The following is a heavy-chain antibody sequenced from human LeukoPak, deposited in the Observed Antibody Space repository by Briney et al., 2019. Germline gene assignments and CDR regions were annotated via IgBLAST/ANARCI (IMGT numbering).Heavy chain of an antibody. D-gene: IGHD4-17*01. CDR3: AKVGAYGVYARHDY. V-gene: IGHV4-38-2*01. CDR2: MFHSGDT. Sequence: SETLSLTCAVSGYSISSGSYWGWIRQPPGKGLEWIGNMFHSGDTYHNPSLKSRVTISADTSKNQFSLKLTSVTAADTAVYYCAKVGAYGVYARHDYWGQGTLVTVSS. CDR1: GYSISSGSY. J-gene: IGHJ4*02.